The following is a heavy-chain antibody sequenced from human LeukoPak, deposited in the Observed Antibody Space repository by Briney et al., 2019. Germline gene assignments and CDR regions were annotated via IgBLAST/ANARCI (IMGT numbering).Heavy chain of an antibody. CDR3: AKALVPLAFDI. J-gene: IGHJ3*02. D-gene: IGHD6-13*01. Sequence: LEWVSAITGSGGSTYYADSVKGRFTISRDNSKNTLYLQMNSLRAEDTAVYYCAKALVPLAFDIWGQGTMVTVSS. V-gene: IGHV3-23*01. CDR2: ITGSGGST.